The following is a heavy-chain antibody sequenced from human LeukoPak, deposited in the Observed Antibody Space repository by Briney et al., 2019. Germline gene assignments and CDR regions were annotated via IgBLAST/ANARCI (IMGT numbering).Heavy chain of an antibody. CDR3: ARAVGSAVFDAFDI. Sequence: SVRVSCKASGGTFSSYAISWVRQAPGQGLEWLGGIIPFFGTVNYAQKFQGRVTITAAESTSTAYMELSSLRSEDTAVYYCARAVGSAVFDAFDIWGQRTMVTVSS. D-gene: IGHD3-10*01. V-gene: IGHV1-69*13. CDR1: GGTFSSYA. J-gene: IGHJ3*02. CDR2: IIPFFGTV.